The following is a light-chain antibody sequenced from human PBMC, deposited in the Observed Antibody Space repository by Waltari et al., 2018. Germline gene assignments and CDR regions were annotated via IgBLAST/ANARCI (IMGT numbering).Light chain of an antibody. CDR1: RGNSSNV. J-gene: IGLJ3*02. Sequence: QLVLTQSPSASASLGASVKLTCTLSRGNSSNVIAWLQQQPEKGPRYLMKVNSDGSHSKGDEIPDRFSGSTSGAERYLTISSVQPEDEADYYCQTGGHGTWVFGGGTKLTVL. CDR3: QTGGHGTWV. V-gene: IGLV4-69*01. CDR2: VNSDGSH.